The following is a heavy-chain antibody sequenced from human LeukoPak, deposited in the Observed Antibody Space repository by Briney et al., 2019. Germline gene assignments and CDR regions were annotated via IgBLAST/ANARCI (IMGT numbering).Heavy chain of an antibody. CDR3: ARDGGYCSGGSCYNLDY. V-gene: IGHV3-21*01. D-gene: IGHD2-15*01. Sequence: GGSLRLSCAASGFTFSSYSMNWVRQAPGQGLGWVSSISMSSSYIYYADSVKGRFTITRDNAKNSLYLQMNSLRAEDTAVYYCARDGGYCSGGSCYNLDYWGQGTLVTVSS. J-gene: IGHJ4*02. CDR1: GFTFSSYS. CDR2: ISMSSSYI.